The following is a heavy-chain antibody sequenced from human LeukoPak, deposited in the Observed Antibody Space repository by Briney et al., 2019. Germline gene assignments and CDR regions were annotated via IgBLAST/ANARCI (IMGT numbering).Heavy chain of an antibody. D-gene: IGHD3-10*01. Sequence: GGSLRLSCAASGFTFSNYGMHWVRQAPGKGLEWVALIWYDGSNKYYADSVKGRFTISRDNSKNTLYLQMNSLRAEDTAVYYCAREQEGVTPYYFDYWGQGTLVTVSS. CDR3: AREQEGVTPYYFDY. CDR2: IWYDGSNK. CDR1: GFTFSNYG. J-gene: IGHJ4*02. V-gene: IGHV3-33*01.